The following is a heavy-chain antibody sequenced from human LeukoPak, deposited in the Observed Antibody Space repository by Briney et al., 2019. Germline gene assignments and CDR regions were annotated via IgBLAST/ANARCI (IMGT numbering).Heavy chain of an antibody. D-gene: IGHD2-2*01. V-gene: IGHV4-39*02. CDR1: GGSISSSSYY. Sequence: SETLSLTCTGSGGSISSSSYYWGWIRQPPGKGLEWIGSIYYSGSTYYNPSLKSRVTISVDTSKNQFSLKLSSVTAADTAVYYCAREEVVLYYYYGMDVWGQGTTVTVSS. J-gene: IGHJ6*02. CDR3: AREEVVLYYYYGMDV. CDR2: IYYSGST.